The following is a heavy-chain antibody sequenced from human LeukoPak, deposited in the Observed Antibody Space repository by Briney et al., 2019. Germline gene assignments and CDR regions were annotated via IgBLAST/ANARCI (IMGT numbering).Heavy chain of an antibody. CDR1: GGSISTYY. CDR2: IYYSGST. J-gene: IGHJ3*02. Sequence: SSETLSLTCTVSGGSISTYYWSWIRQPPGTALEWIGYIYYSGSTNYNPSLKSRVTISVDTSKKQFSLKLSSVTAADTAVYYCAREYYYDSSGYYPPHAFDIWGQGTMVTVSS. CDR3: AREYYYDSSGYYPPHAFDI. D-gene: IGHD3-22*01. V-gene: IGHV4-59*01.